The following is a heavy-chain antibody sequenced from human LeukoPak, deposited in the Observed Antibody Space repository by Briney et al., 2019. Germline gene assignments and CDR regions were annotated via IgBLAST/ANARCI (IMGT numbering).Heavy chain of an antibody. Sequence: SQTLSLTCTASGFSISSGDYYWSWIRQPPGKGLEWIGYIYYSGSTYYNPSLKSRFTISVDTSKNQFSLKLSSVTAADTAVYYCARVIGFWSGSSLFDYWGQGTLVTVSS. V-gene: IGHV4-30-4*08. CDR2: IYYSGST. CDR1: GFSISSGDYY. J-gene: IGHJ4*02. CDR3: ARVIGFWSGSSLFDY. D-gene: IGHD3-3*01.